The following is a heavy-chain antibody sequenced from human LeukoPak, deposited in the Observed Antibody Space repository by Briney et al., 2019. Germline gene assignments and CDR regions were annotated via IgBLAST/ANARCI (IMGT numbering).Heavy chain of an antibody. V-gene: IGHV4-39*07. CDR3: ARVKDPDSGYARRFDY. CDR1: GGSIRSSYYY. J-gene: IGHJ4*02. Sequence: SETLSLTCTVSGGSIRSSYYYWGWIRQPPGKGLEWIGSIYDSGSTYYNPSLKSRVTISVDTSKNQFSLKLSSVTASDTAVYYCARVKDPDSGYARRFDYWGQGTLVTVSS. D-gene: IGHD5-12*01. CDR2: IYDSGST.